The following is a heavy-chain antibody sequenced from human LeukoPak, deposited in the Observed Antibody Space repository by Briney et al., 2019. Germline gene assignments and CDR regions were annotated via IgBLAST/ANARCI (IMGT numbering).Heavy chain of an antibody. D-gene: IGHD2-15*01. J-gene: IGHJ4*02. CDR1: GFIFSSYG. Sequence: PGGSLRLSCAASGFIFSSYGMHWVRQAPGKGLEWVAFIRYDGSKKYYADSVKGRFTISRDNSKNTLYLQMNSLRAEDTAVYYCAKGSLSGGTCYFDHWGQGNLVTVSS. CDR3: AKGSLSGGTCYFDH. V-gene: IGHV3-30*02. CDR2: IRYDGSKK.